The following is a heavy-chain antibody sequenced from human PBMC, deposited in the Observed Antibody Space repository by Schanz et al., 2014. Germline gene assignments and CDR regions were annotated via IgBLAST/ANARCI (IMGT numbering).Heavy chain of an antibody. CDR1: GFTVSSNY. CDR2: IYSGGST. CDR3: ASLYDREYFDY. D-gene: IGHD2-8*01. J-gene: IGHJ4*02. V-gene: IGHV3-53*01. Sequence: EVQLVESGGGLIQPGGSLRLSCAASGFTVSSNYMSWVRQAPGKGLEWVAVIYSGGSTFYTDSVKGRFTISRDNSKYTLYLQMNSLRAEDTAVYYCASLYDREYFDYWGQGTLVTVSS.